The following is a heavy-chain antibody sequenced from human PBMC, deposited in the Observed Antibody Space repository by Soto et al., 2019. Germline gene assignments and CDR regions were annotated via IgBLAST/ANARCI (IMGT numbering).Heavy chain of an antibody. CDR2: ISGGGTSI. CDR3: AKLGSLGHPYYYGMDV. Sequence: GGSLRLSCAASTFTFSDYYMSWIRQAPGKGLEWVSYISGGGTSIYYADSVKGRFSVSRDDAKTSLYLQMNSLRAEDTAVYYCAKLGSLGHPYYYGMDVWGPGTTVTVSS. V-gene: IGHV3-11*01. CDR1: TFTFSDYY. D-gene: IGHD3-16*01. J-gene: IGHJ6*02.